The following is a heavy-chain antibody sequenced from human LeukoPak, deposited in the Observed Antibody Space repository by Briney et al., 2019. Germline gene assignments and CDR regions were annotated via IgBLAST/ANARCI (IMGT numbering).Heavy chain of an antibody. CDR2: ISGSGGST. CDR3: AKVTPHRSADYDILTANYFDY. D-gene: IGHD3-9*01. J-gene: IGHJ4*02. Sequence: QSGGSLRLSCAASGFTFSSYAMSWVRQAPGKGLEWVSAISGSGGSTYYADSVKGRFTISRDNSKNTLYLQMNSLRAEDTAVYYCAKVTPHRSADYDILTANYFDYWGQGTLVTVSS. V-gene: IGHV3-23*01. CDR1: GFTFSSYA.